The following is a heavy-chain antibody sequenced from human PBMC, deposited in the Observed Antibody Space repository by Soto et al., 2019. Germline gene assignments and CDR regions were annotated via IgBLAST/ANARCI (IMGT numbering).Heavy chain of an antibody. CDR1: GFTFSDYA. J-gene: IGHJ4*02. Sequence: EVQLLDSGGGLVQPGGSLRLSFTASGFTFSDYAMSWVRQPPGKGLEWVSVISAGGYTYYADYVKGRFTVSRANSKNPLYLKMNSLRAEDTAVDYCANVPIWCSSTSCDTEGGDYWGQRNLVTVSS. V-gene: IGHV3-23*01. CDR3: ANVPIWCSSTSCDTEGGDY. D-gene: IGHD2-2*02. CDR2: ISAGGYT.